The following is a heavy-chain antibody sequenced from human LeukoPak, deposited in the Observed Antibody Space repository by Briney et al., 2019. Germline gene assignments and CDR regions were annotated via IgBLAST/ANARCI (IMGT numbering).Heavy chain of an antibody. CDR1: GGSISSYY. CDR2: IYTSGST. J-gene: IGHJ4*02. CDR3: ASSTPGYSSGFS. D-gene: IGHD5-18*01. Sequence: SETLSLTCTVSGGSISSYYWSWIRQPAGKGLEWIGRIYTSGSTNYNPSLKSRVTMSVDTSKNQFSLKLSSVSAADTAVYYCASSTPGYSSGFSWGQGTLVTVSS. V-gene: IGHV4-4*07.